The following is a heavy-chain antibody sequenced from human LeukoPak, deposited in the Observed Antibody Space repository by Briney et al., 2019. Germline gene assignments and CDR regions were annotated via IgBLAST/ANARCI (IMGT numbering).Heavy chain of an antibody. CDR2: INPNSGGT. D-gene: IGHD3-10*01. CDR1: GYTFTGYH. Sequence: ASVKVSCKASGYTFTGYHMHWVRQAPGQGLEWMGWINPNSGGTNYAQKFQGRVTMTRDTSISTAYMELSRLRSDDTAVYYCARDEVPYGLYYYYGMDVWGQGTTVTVSS. V-gene: IGHV1-2*02. J-gene: IGHJ6*02. CDR3: ARDEVPYGLYYYYGMDV.